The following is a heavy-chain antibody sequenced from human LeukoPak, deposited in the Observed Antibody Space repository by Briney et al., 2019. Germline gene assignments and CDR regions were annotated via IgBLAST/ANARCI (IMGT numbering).Heavy chain of an antibody. CDR2: INPSGSST. CDR1: GYTFTSYY. Sequence: ASVKVSCKASGYTFTSYYMHWVRQAPGQGLEWMGIINPSGSSTSYAQKFQGRVTMTRDTSTSTVYMELSSLRSEDTAVYYCARDPLLTLSTYYTDVWGKGTTVTISS. J-gene: IGHJ6*03. CDR3: ARDPLLTLSTYYTDV. V-gene: IGHV1-46*01. D-gene: IGHD5/OR15-5a*01.